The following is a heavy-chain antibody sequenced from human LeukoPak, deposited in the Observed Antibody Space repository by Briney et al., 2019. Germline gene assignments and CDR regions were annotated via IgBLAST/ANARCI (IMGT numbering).Heavy chain of an antibody. CDR3: ARGGYSNYLRSWFDP. CDR1: GYSTSSGYY. CDR2: MYHSGVT. J-gene: IGHJ5*02. V-gene: IGHV4-38-2*02. Sequence: SETLSLTYTVSGYSTSSGYYWAWIRQPPGKGLEWIGSMYHSGVTYYNPSLKSRVALSVDTSKNQLSLNLTSVTAADTAVYYCARGGYSNYLRSWFDPWGQGNLVTVSS. D-gene: IGHD4-11*01.